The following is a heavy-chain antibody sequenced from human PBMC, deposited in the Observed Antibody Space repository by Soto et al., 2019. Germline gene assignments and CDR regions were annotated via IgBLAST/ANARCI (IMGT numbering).Heavy chain of an antibody. Sequence: LRLSCAASGFTLSSYWMSWVRQAPGKGLEWVAKIKQDGSEKYYVDSVQGRFTISRDNAKNSLYVQMKSLRAEDKAVYYCARALPQWYNSNFYYFDFWGQGTLVTVSS. CDR3: ARALPQWYNSNFYYFDF. J-gene: IGHJ4*02. CDR2: IKQDGSEK. V-gene: IGHV3-7*01. D-gene: IGHD1-20*01. CDR1: GFTLSSYW.